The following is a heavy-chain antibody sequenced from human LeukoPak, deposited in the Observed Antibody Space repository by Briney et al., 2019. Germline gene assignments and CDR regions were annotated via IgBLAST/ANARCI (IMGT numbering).Heavy chain of an antibody. CDR1: GFTFSSYW. CDR3: ARVRYYDYVWGSRHYYFDY. Sequence: GGSLRLSCAASGFTFSSYWISWVRQAPGKGLEWVANIKQDGSEKYYVDSVKGRFTISRDNAKNSLYLQMNSLRAEDTAVYYCARVRYYDYVWGSRHYYFDYWGQGTLVTVSS. CDR2: IKQDGSEK. J-gene: IGHJ4*02. D-gene: IGHD3-16*01. V-gene: IGHV3-7*01.